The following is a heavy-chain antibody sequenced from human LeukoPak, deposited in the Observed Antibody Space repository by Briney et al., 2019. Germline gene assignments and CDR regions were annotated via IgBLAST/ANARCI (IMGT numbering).Heavy chain of an antibody. CDR2: ISYDGSNK. J-gene: IGHJ4*02. Sequence: PRGSLRLSCAASGFTFSSYGMHWVRQAPGKGLEWVAVISYDGSNKYYADSVKGRFTISRDNSKNTLYLQMNSLRAEDTAVYYCASSGSVDYWGQGTLVTVSS. CDR1: GFTFSSYG. CDR3: ASSGSVDY. D-gene: IGHD3-10*01. V-gene: IGHV3-30*03.